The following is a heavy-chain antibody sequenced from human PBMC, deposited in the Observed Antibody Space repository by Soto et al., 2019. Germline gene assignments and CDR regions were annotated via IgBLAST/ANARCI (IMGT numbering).Heavy chain of an antibody. CDR2: INHSGST. CDR3: ARRRVPSWVYYYGMDV. J-gene: IGHJ6*02. CDR1: GGSFSGYY. D-gene: IGHD2-2*01. V-gene: IGHV4-34*01. Sequence: QVQLQQWGAGLLKPSETLSLTCAVYGGSFSGYYWSWIRQPPGKGLEWIGEINHSGSTNYNPSLKSRVTISVDTSKKQFSLKLSSVTAADTAVYYCARRRVPSWVYYYGMDVWGQGTTVTVSS.